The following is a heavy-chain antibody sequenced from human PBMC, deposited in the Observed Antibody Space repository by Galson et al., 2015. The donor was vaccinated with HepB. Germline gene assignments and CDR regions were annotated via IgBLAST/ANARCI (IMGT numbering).Heavy chain of an antibody. V-gene: IGHV2-70*11. Sequence: PALVKPTQTLTLTCTFSGFSLSTNGMCVSWIRQPPGKALEWLARIDWDGDKYYSTSLKTRLTISKGTSESQVVLTVANMDPLDTATYYCARTSFHYSSTGYSFFDYWGQGTPVTVSS. CDR2: IDWDGDK. CDR3: ARTSFHYSSTGYSFFDY. J-gene: IGHJ4*02. D-gene: IGHD3-22*01. CDR1: GFSLSTNGMC.